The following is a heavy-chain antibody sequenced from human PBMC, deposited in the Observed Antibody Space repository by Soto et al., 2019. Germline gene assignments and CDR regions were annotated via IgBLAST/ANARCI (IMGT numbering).Heavy chain of an antibody. V-gene: IGHV3-74*01. Sequence: EVHLVESGGGLVQPGGSLRLSCAASGFTFSSSWMHWVRQAPGKGLVWVSRINGDESRTNYADSAKGRFTISRDNAKNTLYLEMNSLRAEDTALYYCARGPTGWYGYDYWGQGTLVTVSS. J-gene: IGHJ4*02. D-gene: IGHD5-18*01. CDR3: ARGPTGWYGYDY. CDR1: GFTFSSSW. CDR2: INGDESRT.